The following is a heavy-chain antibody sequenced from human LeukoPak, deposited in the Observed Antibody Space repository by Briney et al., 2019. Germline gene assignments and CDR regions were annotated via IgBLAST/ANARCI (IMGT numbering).Heavy chain of an antibody. CDR1: GFTFSTYS. D-gene: IGHD6-13*01. J-gene: IGHJ4*02. V-gene: IGHV3-21*01. Sequence: GGSLRLSCAASGFTFSTYSMNWVRQAPGKGLEWVSYISSSGNFIYYTDSVKGRFTVSRDNAKNSLYLQMNSLRAEDTALYHCARGHLAAAGTGDCWGQGTVVTVS. CDR2: ISSSGNFI. CDR3: ARGHLAAAGTGDC.